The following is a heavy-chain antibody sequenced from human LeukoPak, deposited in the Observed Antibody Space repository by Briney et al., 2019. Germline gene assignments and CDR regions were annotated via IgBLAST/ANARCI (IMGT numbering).Heavy chain of an antibody. CDR3: ARDYEEYFQH. CDR2: IYSGGST. CDR1: GFTVSSNY. Sequence: PGGSLRLSCAASGFTVSSNYMSWVRQAPGKGLEWVSVIYSGGSTYYADSVKGRFTISRDNPKNTLYLQMNSLRAEDTAVYYCARDYEEYFQHWGQGTLVTVSS. D-gene: IGHD5-12*01. J-gene: IGHJ1*01. V-gene: IGHV3-66*01.